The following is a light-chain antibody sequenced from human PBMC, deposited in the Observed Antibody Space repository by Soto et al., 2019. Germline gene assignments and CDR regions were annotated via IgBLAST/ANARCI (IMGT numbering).Light chain of an antibody. CDR2: EVS. J-gene: IGLJ1*01. CDR1: ISDVGGYNY. CDR3: SSYTSSSTYV. V-gene: IGLV2-14*01. Sequence: LTPTASVSGSPEQSSTISCTVTISDVGGYNYVSWYQQHPGKAPKLMIYEVSNRPSGVSNRFSGYKSGNTASLTISGLQAEDEADYYWSSYTSSSTYVCGTGTKVTV.